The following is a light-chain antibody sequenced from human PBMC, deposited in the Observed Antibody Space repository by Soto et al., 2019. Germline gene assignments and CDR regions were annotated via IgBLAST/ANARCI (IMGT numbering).Light chain of an antibody. Sequence: QSVVTQPACVSGSPGQSITSSCTGTVSDVGGYDSVSWYQQHPGRAPKLIIYGVNNRPSGVSNRFSASKSADTASLTISGLQAEDEANYYCCSYTTSTTYVFGTGTRSPS. J-gene: IGLJ1*01. CDR1: VSDVGGYDS. CDR3: CSYTTSTTYV. CDR2: GVN. V-gene: IGLV2-14*03.